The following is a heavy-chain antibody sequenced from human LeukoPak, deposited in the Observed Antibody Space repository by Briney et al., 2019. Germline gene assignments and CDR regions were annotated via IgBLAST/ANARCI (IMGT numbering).Heavy chain of an antibody. D-gene: IGHD2-21*02. V-gene: IGHV4-34*01. Sequence: SETLSLTRTVSGGSFSGYYWTWIRQPPGMGLEWVGDINYDASTNYNPYLKSRVTITIDTSKNQFSVKLSSVTAADTAVYYCARQSVTAIPGSYYYYFMDVWGKGTTVTVSS. J-gene: IGHJ6*03. CDR1: GGSFSGYY. CDR3: ARQSVTAIPGSYYYYFMDV. CDR2: INYDAST.